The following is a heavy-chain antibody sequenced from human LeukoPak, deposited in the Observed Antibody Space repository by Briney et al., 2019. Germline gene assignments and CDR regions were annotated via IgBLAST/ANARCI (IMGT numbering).Heavy chain of an antibody. J-gene: IGHJ5*02. CDR1: GFTFSSYS. D-gene: IGHD3-10*01. CDR2: ISSSSSYI. Sequence: KSGGSLRLSCAASGFTFSSYSMNWVRQAPGKGVEWVSSISSSSSYIYYADSVKGRFTISRDNAKNSLYLQMNSLRAEDTAVYYCARDTYYYDSGHGEFDPWGQGTLVTVSS. CDR3: ARDTYYYDSGHGEFDP. V-gene: IGHV3-21*01.